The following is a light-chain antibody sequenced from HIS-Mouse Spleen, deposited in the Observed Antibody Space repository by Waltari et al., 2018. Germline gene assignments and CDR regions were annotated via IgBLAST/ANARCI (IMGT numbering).Light chain of an antibody. CDR1: QSISSW. J-gene: IGKJ2*01. Sequence: DIPMTQSPSTLSASVGDRVTITCRASQSISSWLAWYQQKPGKAPKLLFYKASSLESGVPSRFSGSGSGTEFTLTISSLQPDDFATYYCQQYNSYSPKYTFGQGTKLEIK. V-gene: IGKV1-5*03. CDR2: KAS. CDR3: QQYNSYSPKYT.